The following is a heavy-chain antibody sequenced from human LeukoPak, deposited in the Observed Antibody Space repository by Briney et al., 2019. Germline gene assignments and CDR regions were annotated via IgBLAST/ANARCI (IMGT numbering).Heavy chain of an antibody. J-gene: IGHJ4*02. CDR1: GFNFSSFA. V-gene: IGHV3-23*01. CDR3: AKAGDIVVVVAADFDY. Sequence: GGSLRLSCVASGFNFSSFAMSWVRQAPGKGLEWVSAISGSGGSTYYADSVKGRFTISRDNSKNTLYLQMNSLRAEDTAVYYCAKAGDIVVVVAADFDYWGQGTLVTVSS. D-gene: IGHD2-15*01. CDR2: ISGSGGST.